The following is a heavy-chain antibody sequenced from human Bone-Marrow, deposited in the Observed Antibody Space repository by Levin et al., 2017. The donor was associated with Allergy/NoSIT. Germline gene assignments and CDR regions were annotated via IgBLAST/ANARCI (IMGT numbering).Heavy chain of an antibody. D-gene: IGHD5-18*01. J-gene: IGHJ6*03. V-gene: IGHV4-34*01. Sequence: GSLRLSCGVYPESFNDYIWTWIRQPPGKGLEWIGEISHTGDTDYNPSLKSRVTISLDTSKDHFSLKLMSVTAAATAVYYCARGAQRYMYGSAREHFYYHYMDVWGKGTTVTVSS. CDR2: ISHTGDT. CDR3: ARGAQRYMYGSAREHFYYHYMDV. CDR1: PESFNDYI.